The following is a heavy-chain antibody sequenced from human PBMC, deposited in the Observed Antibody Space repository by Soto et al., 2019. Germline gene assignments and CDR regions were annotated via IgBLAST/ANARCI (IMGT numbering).Heavy chain of an antibody. V-gene: IGHV4-61*01. CDR3: ARVTTVTTWDDY. D-gene: IGHD4-17*01. J-gene: IGHJ4*02. CDR1: GGSVSSGSYY. Sequence: QVQLQESGPGLVKPSETLSLTCTVSGGSVSSGSYYWSWIRQPPGKGLEWIGYIYYSGSTNYNPSLKSRVTISVDTSKNQFSLKLSSVTAADTAVYYCARVTTVTTWDDYWGQGTLVTVSS. CDR2: IYYSGST.